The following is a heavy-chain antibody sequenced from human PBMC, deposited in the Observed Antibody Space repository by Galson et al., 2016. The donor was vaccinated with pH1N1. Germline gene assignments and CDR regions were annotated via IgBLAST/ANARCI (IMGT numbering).Heavy chain of an antibody. CDR2: IIGSGGSGT. Sequence: SLRLSCAASGFTFSSFWMHWVRQVPGKGLEWVSRIIGSGGSGTYYADSVKGRFTITRDNSKNMLHLQLNSLRAEDTAVYYCAKGISSTWRSFDSWGQGTLVTVSS. V-gene: IGHV3-23*01. J-gene: IGHJ4*02. CDR3: AKGISSTWRSFDS. D-gene: IGHD6-13*01. CDR1: GFTFSSFW.